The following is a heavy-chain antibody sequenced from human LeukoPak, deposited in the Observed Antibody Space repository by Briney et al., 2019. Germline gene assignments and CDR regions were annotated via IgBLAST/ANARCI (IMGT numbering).Heavy chain of an antibody. D-gene: IGHD1-26*01. CDR2: AHYSEST. CDR1: GGSISSYF. V-gene: IGHV4-59*01. CDR3: ARDRSWDLLHAFDI. J-gene: IGHJ3*02. Sequence: SETLSLTCTVSGGSISSYFWSWIRQPPGKGLEWIAYAHYSESTNYNPSLKSRVTISLDTSKNQFSLMLSSVTAADTAVYYCARDRSWDLLHAFDIWGQGTMVTVSS.